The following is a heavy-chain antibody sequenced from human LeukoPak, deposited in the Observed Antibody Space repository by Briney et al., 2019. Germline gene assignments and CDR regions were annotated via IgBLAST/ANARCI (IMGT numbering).Heavy chain of an antibody. CDR3: ARDLMDV. CDR1: GFTFSTYG. V-gene: IGHV3-33*01. J-gene: IGHJ6*02. CDR2: IWYDGSNK. Sequence: PGESLRLSCAASGFTFSTYGMHWVRQAPGPGLEWVAVIWYDGSNKYYADSVKGRFTISRDNSKNTLYVQMNSLRAEDTAVYYCARDLMDVWGQGTTVTVYS.